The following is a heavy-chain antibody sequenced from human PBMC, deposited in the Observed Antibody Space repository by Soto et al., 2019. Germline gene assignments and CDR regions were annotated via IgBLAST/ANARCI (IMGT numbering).Heavy chain of an antibody. J-gene: IGHJ4*02. V-gene: IGHV3-30*03. CDR2: LSYEGSEE. CDR3: ALTRRSSLLEVAGPGFEY. Sequence: PGGSLRLSCAASGFNFGVFGMHWVRQATGKGLEWLSVLSYEGSEEYYADSVRGRFTISRDNSKNTLFLQMDSLRVDDTGVYYCALTRRSSLLEVAGPGFEYWGQGTLVTVSS. CDR1: GFNFGVFG. D-gene: IGHD6-19*01.